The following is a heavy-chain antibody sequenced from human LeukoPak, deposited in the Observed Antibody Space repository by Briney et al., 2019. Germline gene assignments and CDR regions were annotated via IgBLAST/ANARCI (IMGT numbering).Heavy chain of an antibody. J-gene: IGHJ4*02. V-gene: IGHV3-30*02. D-gene: IGHD3-10*01. CDR3: AKDRPPQYDSGTYSDY. CDR1: GFTFSSYG. Sequence: PGGSLRLSCVASGFTFSSYGIHWIRQAPGKGLEWVAFIRYDGSKTFYSDSVKGRFTISRDNSKNTLYLQMNSLRPEDTAVYFCAKDRPPQYDSGTYSDYWGQGTLVTVSS. CDR2: IRYDGSKT.